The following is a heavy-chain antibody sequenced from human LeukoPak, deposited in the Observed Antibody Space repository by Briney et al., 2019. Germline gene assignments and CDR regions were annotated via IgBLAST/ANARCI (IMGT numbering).Heavy chain of an antibody. V-gene: IGHV3-30*14. Sequence: GGSLRLSCAASGFTFSSYAMHWVRQAPGKGLEWVAVISYDGSNKYYADSVKGRFTISRDNSKNTLYLQMNSLRGEDTAVYYCARDLAYYDSSGSSHDAFDIWGQGTMVTVSS. CDR3: ARDLAYYDSSGSSHDAFDI. J-gene: IGHJ3*02. D-gene: IGHD3-22*01. CDR2: ISYDGSNK. CDR1: GFTFSSYA.